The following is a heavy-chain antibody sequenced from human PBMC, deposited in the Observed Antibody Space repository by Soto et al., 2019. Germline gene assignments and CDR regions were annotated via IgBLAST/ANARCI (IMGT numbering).Heavy chain of an antibody. V-gene: IGHV3-30*18. D-gene: IGHD6-13*01. Sequence: PGGSLRLSCAASGFTFSSYGMHWVRQAPGKGLEWVAVISYDGSNKYYADSVKGRFTISRDNSKNTLYLQMNSLRAEDTAVYYCAKDTGIAAAGPFDYWGQGTLVTVSS. CDR1: GFTFSSYG. CDR3: AKDTGIAAAGPFDY. J-gene: IGHJ4*02. CDR2: ISYDGSNK.